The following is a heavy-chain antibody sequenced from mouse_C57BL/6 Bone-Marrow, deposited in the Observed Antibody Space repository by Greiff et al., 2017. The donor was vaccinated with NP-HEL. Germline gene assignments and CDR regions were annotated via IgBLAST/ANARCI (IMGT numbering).Heavy chain of an antibody. J-gene: IGHJ4*01. Sequence: EVNLVESGGGLVQPGGSLSLSCAASGFTFTDYYMSWVRQPPGTALELLGFIRNNANGYTTEYSASVKVRFTISRDNSQSILYLQMNALRAEDSDTYDCASPGGGSSYGYAMDYWGQGTSVTVSS. D-gene: IGHD1-1*01. CDR3: ASPGGGSSYGYAMDY. CDR2: IRNNANGYTT. CDR1: GFTFTDYY. V-gene: IGHV7-3*01.